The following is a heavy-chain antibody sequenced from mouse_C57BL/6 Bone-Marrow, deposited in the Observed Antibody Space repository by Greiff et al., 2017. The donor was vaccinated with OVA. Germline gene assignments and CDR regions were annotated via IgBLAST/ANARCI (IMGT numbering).Heavy chain of an antibody. Sequence: EVQLQQSGPELVKPGASVKISCKASGYSFTDYNMNWVKQSNGKSLEWIGVINPNSGTTSYNQKFKGKAILTVDQSSSTAYMQLNSLTSEDSAVYYCARGIYYGYDYYAMDYWGQGTSVTVSS. J-gene: IGHJ4*01. D-gene: IGHD2-2*01. CDR2: INPNSGTT. CDR1: GYSFTDYN. CDR3: ARGIYYGYDYYAMDY. V-gene: IGHV1-39*01.